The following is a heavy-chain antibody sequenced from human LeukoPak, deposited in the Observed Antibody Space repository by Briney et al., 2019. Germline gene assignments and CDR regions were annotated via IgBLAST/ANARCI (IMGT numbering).Heavy chain of an antibody. CDR3: ARDPGYGAVDY. J-gene: IGHJ4*02. V-gene: IGHV3-23*01. D-gene: IGHD5-18*01. CDR2: SGSGDNT. CDR1: GFTFSSYA. Sequence: GGSLRLSCAASGFTFSSYAMSWVRQAPGKGLEWVSGSGSGDNTYYADSVKGRFTISRDNAKNSLYLQMSSLRAEDTAVYYCARDPGYGAVDYWGQGTLITVSS.